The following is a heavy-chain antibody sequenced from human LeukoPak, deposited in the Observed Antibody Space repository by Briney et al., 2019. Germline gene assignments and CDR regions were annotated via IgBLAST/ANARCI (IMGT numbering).Heavy chain of an antibody. Sequence: PSETLSLTCTVSGGSISSSSYYWGWIRQPPGKGLEWIGRIYYSGSTYYNPSLKSRVTISVDTSKNQFSLKLSSVTAADSAVYYWAIVSLGGATPYFDYWGQGTLVTVSS. CDR1: GGSISSSSYY. CDR3: AIVSLGGATPYFDY. J-gene: IGHJ4*02. V-gene: IGHV4-39*07. D-gene: IGHD1-26*01. CDR2: IYYSGST.